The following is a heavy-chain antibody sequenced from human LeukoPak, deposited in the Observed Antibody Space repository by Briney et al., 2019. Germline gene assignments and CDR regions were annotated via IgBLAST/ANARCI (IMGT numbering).Heavy chain of an antibody. Sequence: GESLKISCKGSGYSFTNYWIGWVRQMPGKGLEWMGIIYPGDSDTRYSPSFQGQVTISVDKSISTAYLQWSSLKASDTAIYYCVRRSRSYLFDYWGQGTLVTVSS. D-gene: IGHD6-13*01. CDR1: GYSFTNYW. V-gene: IGHV5-51*01. CDR2: IYPGDSDT. CDR3: VRRSRSYLFDY. J-gene: IGHJ4*02.